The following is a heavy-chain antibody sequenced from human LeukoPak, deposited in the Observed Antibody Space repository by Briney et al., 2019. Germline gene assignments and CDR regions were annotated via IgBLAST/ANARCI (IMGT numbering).Heavy chain of an antibody. V-gene: IGHV1-18*01. J-gene: IGHJ5*02. Sequence: GASVKVSCKASGYTFTSYGISWVRQAPGQGLEWMGWISAYNGNTNYAQKFQGRVTMTRDTSISTAYMELSRLRSDDTAVYYCARTSSSRVWFDPWGQGTLVTVSS. CDR2: ISAYNGNT. CDR1: GYTFTSYG. CDR3: ARTSSSRVWFDP. D-gene: IGHD6-13*01.